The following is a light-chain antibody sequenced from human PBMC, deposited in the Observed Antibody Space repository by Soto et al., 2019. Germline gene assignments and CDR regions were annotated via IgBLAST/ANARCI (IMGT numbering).Light chain of an antibody. CDR3: QQYCNWPPWT. V-gene: IGKV3-15*01. J-gene: IGKJ1*01. CDR1: QSVNSD. Sequence: EIVMTQSPATLSVSPGEGATLSCRASQSVNSDLAWFQQKPGQAPRLLIYGASTRATGVPARFSGSGSGTDFILTISSLQSEDSAVYYCQQYCNWPPWTFGQGTKVDIK. CDR2: GAS.